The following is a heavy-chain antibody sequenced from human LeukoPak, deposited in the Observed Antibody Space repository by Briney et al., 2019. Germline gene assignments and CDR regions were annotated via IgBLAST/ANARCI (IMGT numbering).Heavy chain of an antibody. Sequence: ASVKVSCKASGYTFTGYYMHWVRQAPGQGLEWMGWINPNSGGTNCAQKFQGRVTMTRDSSKNTLFLQMNRLRPEDAAVYYCAKAPVTTCRGAYCYPFDYWGQGTLVTVSS. D-gene: IGHD2-21*01. J-gene: IGHJ4*02. CDR1: GYTFTGYY. CDR3: AKAPVTTCRGAYCYPFDY. V-gene: IGHV1-2*02. CDR2: INPNSGGT.